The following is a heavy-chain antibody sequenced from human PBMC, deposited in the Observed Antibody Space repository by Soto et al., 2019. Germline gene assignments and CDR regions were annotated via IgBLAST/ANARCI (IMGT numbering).Heavy chain of an antibody. CDR2: IYYSGST. CDR1: GGSISSGGYY. J-gene: IGHJ4*02. CDR3: ARDSDDSSGYYGVQGTGFDY. Sequence: SETLSLTCTVSGGSISSGGYYWSWIRQHPGKGLEWIGYIYYSGSTYYNPSLKSRVTISVDTSKNQFSLKLSSVTAADTAVYYCARDSDDSSGYYGVQGTGFDYWGQGTLVTVSS. D-gene: IGHD3-22*01. V-gene: IGHV4-31*03.